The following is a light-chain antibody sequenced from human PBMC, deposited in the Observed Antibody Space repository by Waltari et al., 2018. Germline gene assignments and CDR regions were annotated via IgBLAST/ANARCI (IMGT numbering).Light chain of an antibody. J-gene: IGKJ1*01. Sequence: EIVMTQSPAILSVSPGERATLSCRASQSVSSNLAWYQQTPGQAPRLLIYSTSTRATAFPARFSGSGSGTEFTLTISTLQSEDFAVYYCQQYNTWPQTFGQGTKVEIK. V-gene: IGKV3-15*01. CDR1: QSVSSN. CDR2: STS. CDR3: QQYNTWPQT.